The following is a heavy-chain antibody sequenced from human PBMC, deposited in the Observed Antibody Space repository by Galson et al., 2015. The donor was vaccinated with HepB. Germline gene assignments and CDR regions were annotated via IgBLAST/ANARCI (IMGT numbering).Heavy chain of an antibody. J-gene: IGHJ3*02. CDR3: AIGKQGLGATWAVGAFDAFDI. V-gene: IGHV1-24*01. CDR1: GYTLTELP. Sequence: SVKVSCKVSGYTLTELPMHWVRQAPGKGLEWMGGFDPEDGETIYAQKFQGRVTMTEDTSTDTAYMELSSLRSEDTAVYYCAIGKQGLGATWAVGAFDAFDIWGQGTMVTVSS. D-gene: IGHD1-26*01. CDR2: FDPEDGET.